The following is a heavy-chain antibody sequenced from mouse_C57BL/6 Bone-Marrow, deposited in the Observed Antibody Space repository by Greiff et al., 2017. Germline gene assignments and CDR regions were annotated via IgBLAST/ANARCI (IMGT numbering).Heavy chain of an antibody. CDR2: IYPGGGYT. V-gene: IGHV1-63*01. J-gene: IGHJ1*03. D-gene: IGHD2-5*01. CDR3: ARVRDYSNYENWYFDV. CDR1: GYTFTNYW. Sequence: VKLQESGAELVRPGTSVKMSCKASGYTFTNYWIGWAKQRPGHGLEWIGDIYPGGGYTNYNEKFKGKATLTADKSSSTAYMQFSSLTSEDSAIYYCARVRDYSNYENWYFDVWGTGTTVTVSS.